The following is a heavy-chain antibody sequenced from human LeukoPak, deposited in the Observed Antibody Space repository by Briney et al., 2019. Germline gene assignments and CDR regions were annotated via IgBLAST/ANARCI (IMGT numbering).Heavy chain of an antibody. V-gene: IGHV3-21*01. Sequence: GGSLRLSCAASGFTFSNFNINWVRQAPGKGLEWVSSISSSSIYIYYADSVKGRFTISRDNAKNSLYLQRNSLRAEDTAVYYCARSPAAKSPSDYWGQGTLVTVSS. D-gene: IGHD2-15*01. CDR2: ISSSSIYI. CDR1: GFTFSNFN. CDR3: ARSPAAKSPSDY. J-gene: IGHJ4*02.